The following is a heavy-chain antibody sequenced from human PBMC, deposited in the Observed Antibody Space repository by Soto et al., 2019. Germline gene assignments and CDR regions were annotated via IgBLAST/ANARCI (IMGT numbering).Heavy chain of an antibody. CDR1: GLAFRSYE. D-gene: IGHD5-12*01. V-gene: IGHV3-48*03. Sequence: XVSLLLSFAASGLAFRSYETNWVRKAPGKGLEWVSYISSSGSTIYYADSVKGRFTISRDNAKNSLYLQMNSLRAEDTAVYYCARVERWLQSFDYWGQGTLVTVSS. CDR3: ARVERWLQSFDY. J-gene: IGHJ4*02. CDR2: ISSSGSTI.